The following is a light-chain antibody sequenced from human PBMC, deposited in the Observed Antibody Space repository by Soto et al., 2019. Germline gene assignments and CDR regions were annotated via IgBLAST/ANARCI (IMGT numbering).Light chain of an antibody. J-gene: IGKJ3*01. V-gene: IGKV1D-16*01. Sequence: DIQMTQSPSSLSASVGDRVTITCRASQGISSRLVWYQQQPGKAPKSLIYAASNLHSGVPSWFSGSGSGTDFTLSISSLQPEDFATYYCQQYYSYPTFGPGTTVDIK. CDR1: QGISSR. CDR2: AAS. CDR3: QQYYSYPT.